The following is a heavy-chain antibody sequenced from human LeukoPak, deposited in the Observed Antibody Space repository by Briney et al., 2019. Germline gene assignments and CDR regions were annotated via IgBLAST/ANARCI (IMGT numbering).Heavy chain of an antibody. CDR1: GDSVSSNSAA. D-gene: IGHD2-8*01. CDR2: TYYRSKWYN. V-gene: IGHV6-1*01. Sequence: SQTLSLTCAISGDSVSSNSAAWNWIRQSPSRGLEWLGRTYYRSKWYNDYAVSVKSRITINPDTSKNQFSLQLNSVTPEDTAVYYCAREIPYIVLMVYAPGGEYYYYMDVWGKGTTVTVSS. CDR3: AREIPYIVLMVYAPGGEYYYYMDV. J-gene: IGHJ6*03.